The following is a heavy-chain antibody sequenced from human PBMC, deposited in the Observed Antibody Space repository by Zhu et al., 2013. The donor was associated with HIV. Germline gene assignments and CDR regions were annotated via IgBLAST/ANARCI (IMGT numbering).Heavy chain of an antibody. Sequence: EVQLVESGGDLVQPGGSLRLSCAASGFTFNNYWMSWVRQAPGKGLEWVANIKQDGSAKYYVDSVKGRFTISRDNAKNSLYLQMNSLRAEDTALYYCTKGTYGDYVNRPGTVFDYWGQGTLVTVSS. V-gene: IGHV3-7*03. CDR3: TKGTYGDYVNRPGTVFDY. CDR2: IKQDGSAK. D-gene: IGHD4-17*01. J-gene: IGHJ4*02. CDR1: GFTFNNYW.